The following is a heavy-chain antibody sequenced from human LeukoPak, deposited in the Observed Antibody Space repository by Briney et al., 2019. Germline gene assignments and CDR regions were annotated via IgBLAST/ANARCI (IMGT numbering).Heavy chain of an antibody. V-gene: IGHV3-74*01. CDR2: INTDGSST. D-gene: IGHD3-22*01. CDR3: ALLPPDAFDI. J-gene: IGHJ3*02. CDR1: GFTFSNYW. Sequence: GGSLRLSCAASGFTFSNYWIHWVRQAPGKGLVWVARINTDGSSTRYADPVKGRFTISRDNANNTLYMHMNSLRAEDTAVYYCALLPPDAFDIWGQGTMVTVSS.